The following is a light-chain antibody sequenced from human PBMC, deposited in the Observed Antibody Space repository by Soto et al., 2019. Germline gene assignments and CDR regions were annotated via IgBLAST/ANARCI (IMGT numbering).Light chain of an antibody. J-gene: IGKJ5*01. V-gene: IGKV2D-29*02. CDR2: EVS. CDR1: QSLLHITGETF. CDR3: MQSTQLPHT. Sequence: DVVMTQTPLSLSVAPGQPASISCKSSQSLLHITGETFLFWYLQKPGQSPQLLIYEVSTRVSGVPDRFSGSGSGTDFTLEISRVETDDVGIYYCMQSTQLPHTVGQGTRLGIE.